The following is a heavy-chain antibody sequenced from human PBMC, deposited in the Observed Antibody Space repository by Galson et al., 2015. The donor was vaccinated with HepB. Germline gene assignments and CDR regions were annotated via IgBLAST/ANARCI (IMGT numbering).Heavy chain of an antibody. CDR3: ARQAITGTDSFDI. CDR2: IYSGGRT. Sequence: SLRLSCAASGFPVSSYYMSWVRQAPGKGLEWVSLIYSGGRTENADPLKGRIHHPRESSKKTQYLKMNSLRAEDTAVYYCARQAITGTDSFDIWGRGTVVTVSS. CDR1: GFPVSSYY. J-gene: IGHJ3*02. D-gene: IGHD1-20*01. V-gene: IGHV3-53*01.